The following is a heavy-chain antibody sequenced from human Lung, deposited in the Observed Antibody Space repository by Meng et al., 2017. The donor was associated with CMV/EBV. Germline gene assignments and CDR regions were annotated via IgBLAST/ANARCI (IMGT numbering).Heavy chain of an antibody. D-gene: IGHD3-3*01. CDR3: ARGFRFRSGYHSSPLDY. J-gene: IGHJ4*02. V-gene: IGHV1-8*01. CDR1: DAFTSHA. Sequence: DAFTSHAVYWVRQATGQGLGWMGWMNPNSGDADSAQKFQGRVTMTGNTSINTAYMELSSLRSEDAALYYCARGFRFRSGYHSSPLDYWGQGALVTVSS. CDR2: MNPNSGDA.